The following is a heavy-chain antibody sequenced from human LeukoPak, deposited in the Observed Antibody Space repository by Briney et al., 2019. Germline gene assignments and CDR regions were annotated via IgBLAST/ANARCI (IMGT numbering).Heavy chain of an antibody. D-gene: IGHD2-15*01. Sequence: GGSLRLSCAASGFTFSSYGMHWVRQAPGKGLEWVAAIWYDGSIRYYADSVKGRFTISRDNSKNTLYLQMDSLRAEDTAVYYCARAGYCSGGSCYGSDYWGQGTLVSVSS. CDR2: IWYDGSIR. J-gene: IGHJ4*02. V-gene: IGHV3-33*01. CDR1: GFTFSSYG. CDR3: ARAGYCSGGSCYGSDY.